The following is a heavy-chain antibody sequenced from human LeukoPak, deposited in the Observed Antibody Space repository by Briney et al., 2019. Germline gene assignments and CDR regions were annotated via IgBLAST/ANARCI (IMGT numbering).Heavy chain of an antibody. V-gene: IGHV3-73*01. Sequence: GGSLRLSCATSGFTFNGSALHWVRQASGQGLEWVGRIRSKAHRYATAYAASVKGRFTVSRDDSKNMAYLQMNSLKTEDTAIYYCTRRHYGDYVVDNWGQGTLVTVSS. CDR1: GFTFNGSA. CDR3: TRRHYGDYVVDN. J-gene: IGHJ4*02. D-gene: IGHD4-17*01. CDR2: IRSKAHRYAT.